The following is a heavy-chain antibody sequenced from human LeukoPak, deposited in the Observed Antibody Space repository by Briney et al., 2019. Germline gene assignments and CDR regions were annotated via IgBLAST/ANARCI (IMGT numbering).Heavy chain of an antibody. V-gene: IGHV1-8*01. CDR2: MSPNSGNT. CDR3: ARGSPTQEWFDP. Sequence: ASVKVSCKASGYTFTSYDINRVRQATGQGLEWMGWMSPNSGNTGYAQKFQGRVTMTRNTSISTAYMELSSLRSEDTAVYYCARGSPTQEWFDPWGQGALVTVSS. J-gene: IGHJ5*02. CDR1: GYTFTSYD.